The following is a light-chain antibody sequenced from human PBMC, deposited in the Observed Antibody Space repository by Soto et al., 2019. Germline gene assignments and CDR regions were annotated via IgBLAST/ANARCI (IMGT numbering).Light chain of an antibody. CDR1: TTF. J-gene: IGLJ1*01. CDR2: DVI. V-gene: IGLV2-14*03. Sequence: QSVLTQPVSVSGSPGQSITISCTGATTFVSWYQQHPGKAPKLIIYDVINRPSGISKRFSGSKSGNTASLTISGLQAEDESVYYCNAFTTNDTFVFGTGTKVTVL. CDR3: NAFTTNDTFV.